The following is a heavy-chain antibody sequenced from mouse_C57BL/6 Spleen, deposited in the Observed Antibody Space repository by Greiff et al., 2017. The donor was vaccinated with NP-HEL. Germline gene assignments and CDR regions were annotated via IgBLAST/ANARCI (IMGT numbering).Heavy chain of an antibody. CDR1: GYTFTSYW. CDR2: IHPNSGST. J-gene: IGHJ2*01. D-gene: IGHD4-1*01. Sequence: VQLQQPGAELVKPGASVKLSCKASGYTFTSYWMHWVKQRPGQGLEWIGMIHPNSGSTNYNEKFKSKATLTVDKSSSTAYMQLSSLTSEDSAVYYCARMDELGYFDYWGQGTTLTVSS. V-gene: IGHV1-64*01. CDR3: ARMDELGYFDY.